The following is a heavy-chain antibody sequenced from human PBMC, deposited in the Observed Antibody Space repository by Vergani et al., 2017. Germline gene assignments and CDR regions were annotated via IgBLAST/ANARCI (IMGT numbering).Heavy chain of an antibody. V-gene: IGHV3-30*02. J-gene: IGHJ4*02. CDR2: IQFDGSNQ. CDR1: GSTLSNYD. D-gene: IGHD3-16*01. Sequence: QVQLVESGGGVVQRGGSLKLSCATSGSTLSNYDIQWIRQGPGKGLEFVAFIQFDGSNQYYADSVKGRFTLSRDFSKNTLYLQMNSLRTDDTATYYCAKHFRGWGIDYWGQGTQVIVSS. CDR3: AKHFRGWGIDY.